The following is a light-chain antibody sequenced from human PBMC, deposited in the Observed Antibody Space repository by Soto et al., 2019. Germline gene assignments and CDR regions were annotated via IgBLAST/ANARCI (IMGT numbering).Light chain of an antibody. CDR2: GAS. Sequence: IALTQSPGTLSLSPGERATLSCRASQRVSSNYVAWYQHKPGQAPRLLIHGASIRATGIPDRFSGCGSGTDFTLTISRLEPEDFAVYYCHQYGTLPYAFGQGTKLQIK. CDR1: QRVSSNY. J-gene: IGKJ2*01. CDR3: HQYGTLPYA. V-gene: IGKV3-20*01.